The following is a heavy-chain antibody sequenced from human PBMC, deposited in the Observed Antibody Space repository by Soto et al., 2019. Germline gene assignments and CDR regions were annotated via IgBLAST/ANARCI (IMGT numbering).Heavy chain of an antibody. D-gene: IGHD3-16*01. Sequence: GGSLRLSCEASGFIFSGYWMSWVRQAPGKGLEWVANIKEDGSEKYYVDSVKGRFTIFRDNAKKSLFLQMNSLRVEDTAIYYCARGWGQHRPGPYYFDYWGQGTLVTVSS. J-gene: IGHJ4*02. V-gene: IGHV3-7*01. CDR3: ARGWGQHRPGPYYFDY. CDR1: GFIFSGYW. CDR2: IKEDGSEK.